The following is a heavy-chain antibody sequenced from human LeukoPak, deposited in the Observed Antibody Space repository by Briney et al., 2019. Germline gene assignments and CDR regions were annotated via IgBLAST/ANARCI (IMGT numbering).Heavy chain of an antibody. CDR3: ARDSFPRNY. Sequence: SETLSLTCAVYGGSFSGYYWSWIRQPPGKGLEWIGEINHSGSTNYNPSLKSRVTISVDTSKNQFSLKLSSVTAADTAVCYCARDSFPRNYWGQGTLVTVSS. CDR2: INHSGST. D-gene: IGHD2-15*01. CDR1: GGSFSGYY. J-gene: IGHJ4*02. V-gene: IGHV4-34*01.